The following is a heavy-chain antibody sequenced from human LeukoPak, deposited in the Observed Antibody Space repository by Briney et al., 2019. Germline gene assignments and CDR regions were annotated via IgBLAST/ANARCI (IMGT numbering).Heavy chain of an antibody. Sequence: PSETLCLTCTVSGGSISSYYWSWIRQPPGKGLEWIGHIYYSGSTNYSPSLKSRVTISVDTSKNQFSLKLSSVTAADTAVYYCAAQRYYDSSGYLGNYGMDVWGQGTTVTVSS. V-gene: IGHV4-59*01. CDR2: IYYSGST. J-gene: IGHJ6*02. D-gene: IGHD3-22*01. CDR3: AAQRYYDSSGYLGNYGMDV. CDR1: GGSISSYY.